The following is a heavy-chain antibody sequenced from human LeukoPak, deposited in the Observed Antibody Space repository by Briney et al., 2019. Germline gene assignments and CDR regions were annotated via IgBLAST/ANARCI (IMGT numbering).Heavy chain of an antibody. V-gene: IGHV4-34*01. CDR2: INHSGST. D-gene: IGHD3-22*01. Sequence: PSETLSLTCAVYGGSFSGYYWSWIRQPPGKGLEWIGEINHSGSTNYNPSHKSRVTISVDTSKNQFSLKLSSVTAADTAVYYCARRIVVITPDYYGMDVWGQGTTVTVSS. CDR3: ARRIVVITPDYYGMDV. J-gene: IGHJ6*02. CDR1: GGSFSGYY.